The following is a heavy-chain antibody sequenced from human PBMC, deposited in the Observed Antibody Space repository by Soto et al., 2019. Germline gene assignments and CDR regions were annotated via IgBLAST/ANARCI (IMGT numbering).Heavy chain of an antibody. V-gene: IGHV1-69*01. CDR2: IIPLFGTA. J-gene: IGHJ4*02. CDR3: ASPRGTYSGRYHYFDY. CDR1: GGTFSTYA. Sequence: QVQLEQSGAEVKQPGSSVRVSCKTSGGTFSTYAINWVRQAPGQGLEWMGAIIPLFGTADYSQKFQGRVTITADESTSTAYMGLRSVTSDDAAVCFYASPRGTYSGRYHYFDYWGQGPRVTVSS. D-gene: IGHD6-19*01.